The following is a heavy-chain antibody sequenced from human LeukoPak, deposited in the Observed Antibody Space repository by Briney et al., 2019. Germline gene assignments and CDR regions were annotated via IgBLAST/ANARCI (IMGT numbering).Heavy chain of an antibody. CDR2: IYSGGST. D-gene: IGHD3-10*01. CDR3: ARQTMGFDY. CDR1: GFTVSTNY. J-gene: IGHJ4*02. V-gene: IGHV3-53*01. Sequence: PGGSLRLSCVVSGFTVSTNYMSSVRQAPGKGLEWVSVIYSGGSTYYADSVKGRFTISRDNSKNTLSLQMNSLRAEDTAVYYCARQTMGFDYWGQGTLVTVSS.